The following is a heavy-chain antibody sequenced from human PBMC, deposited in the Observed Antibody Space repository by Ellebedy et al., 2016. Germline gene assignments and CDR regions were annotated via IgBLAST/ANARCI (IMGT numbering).Heavy chain of an antibody. CDR2: INGDATDT. V-gene: IGHV3-74*01. CDR1: GFPFSSQW. CDR3: ATLKFIEVFDPFDI. Sequence: GGSLRLSCVASGFPFSSQWMHWVRQAPGKGLVWVSRINGDATDTNYADFVKGRFSISRGNAKNTLYLEMNSLRAEDTAVYYCATLKFIEVFDPFDIWGQGTMVTVSS. J-gene: IGHJ3*02.